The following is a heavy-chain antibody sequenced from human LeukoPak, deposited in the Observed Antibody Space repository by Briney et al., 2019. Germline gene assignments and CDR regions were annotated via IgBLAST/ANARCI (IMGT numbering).Heavy chain of an antibody. V-gene: IGHV4-34*01. Sequence: PSETLSLTCAVYGGSFSGYYWSWIRQPPGKGLEWIGEINHSGSTNYNPSLKSRVTISVDTSKNQFSLKVSSVTAVDTAVYYCARRIAARPRGYWFDPWGQGTLVTVSS. CDR3: ARRIAARPRGYWFDP. CDR2: INHSGST. D-gene: IGHD6-6*01. J-gene: IGHJ5*02. CDR1: GGSFSGYY.